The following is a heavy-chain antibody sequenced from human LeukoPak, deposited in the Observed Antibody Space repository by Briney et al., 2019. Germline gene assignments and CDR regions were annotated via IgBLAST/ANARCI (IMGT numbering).Heavy chain of an antibody. V-gene: IGHV3-74*01. J-gene: IGHJ4*02. CDR1: GFTFSSYW. CDR2: INSDGSST. Sequence: GGSLRLSCAASGFTFSSYWMHWVRQAPGKGLVWVSRINSDGSSTSYADSVKGRFTISRDNAKNTLYLQMNSLRAEDTAVYYCAKLTVTTTSTPFFDYWGQGTLVTVSS. CDR3: AKLTVTTTSTPFFDY. D-gene: IGHD4-11*01.